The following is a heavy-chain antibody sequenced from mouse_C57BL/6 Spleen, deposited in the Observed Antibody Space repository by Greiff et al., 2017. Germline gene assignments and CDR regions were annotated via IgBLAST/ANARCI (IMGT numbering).Heavy chain of an antibody. V-gene: IGHV1-4*01. CDR2: INPSSGYT. CDR1: GYTFTSYT. CDR3: ARRADYAMDY. J-gene: IGHJ4*01. Sequence: VQGVESGAELARPGASVKMSCKASGYTFTSYTMHWVKQRPGQGLEWIGYINPSSGYTKYNQKFKDKATLTADKSSSTAYMQLSSLTSEDSAVYYCARRADYAMDYWGQGTSVTVSS. D-gene: IGHD3-3*01.